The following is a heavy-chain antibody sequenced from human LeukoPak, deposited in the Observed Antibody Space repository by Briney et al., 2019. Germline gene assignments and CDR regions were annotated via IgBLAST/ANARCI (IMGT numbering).Heavy chain of an antibody. CDR3: ARDLESTSNYYYGMDV. D-gene: IGHD2-2*01. V-gene: IGHV3-66*01. CDR1: GFTVSSNY. CDR2: IYSGGST. Sequence: GGSLRLSCAASGFTVSSNYMSWVRQAPGKGLEWVSVIYSGGSTYYADSVKGRFTISRDNSKNTLYLQMNSLRAEDTAVYYCARDLESTSNYYYGMDVWGQGTTVTVSS. J-gene: IGHJ6*02.